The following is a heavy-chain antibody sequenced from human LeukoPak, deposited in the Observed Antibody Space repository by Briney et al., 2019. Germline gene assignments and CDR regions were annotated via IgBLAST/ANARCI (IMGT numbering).Heavy chain of an antibody. Sequence: GASVKVSCKASGGAFSSYAISWVRQAPGQGLEWVGWINTNTGNPTYAQGFTGRFVFSLDTSVSTAYLQISSLKAEDTAVYYCARDMTGYLNDAFDIWGQGTMVTVSS. CDR2: INTNTGNP. CDR3: ARDMTGYLNDAFDI. D-gene: IGHD3-9*01. V-gene: IGHV7-4-1*02. J-gene: IGHJ3*02. CDR1: GGAFSSYA.